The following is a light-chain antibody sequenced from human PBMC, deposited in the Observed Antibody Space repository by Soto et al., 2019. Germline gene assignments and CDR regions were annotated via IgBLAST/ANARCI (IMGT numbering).Light chain of an antibody. CDR3: NSYTSISTYV. V-gene: IGLV2-14*01. CDR1: SSDVGYYNY. Sequence: QSALTQPASVSGSLGQSITISCTGTSSDVGYYNYVSWYQQHPGKAPKLMIFEVTNRPSGVSSRFSGSKSGNTASLTISGLQAEDEADYYCNSYTSISTYVFGTGTKLTVL. CDR2: EVT. J-gene: IGLJ1*01.